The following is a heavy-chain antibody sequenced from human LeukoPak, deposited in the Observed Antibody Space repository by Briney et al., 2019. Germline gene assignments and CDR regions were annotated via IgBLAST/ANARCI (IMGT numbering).Heavy chain of an antibody. Sequence: AESLRLSCAASGFTFNNYAMNWVRQAPGKGLEWVSSISGGGKTTYYADSTKGRFTISRDNSQNTLYLQMNSLRAEDTAVYYCARDYADYLGYFFFDYWGQGTLVTVSS. V-gene: IGHV3-23*01. CDR3: ARDYADYLGYFFFDY. J-gene: IGHJ4*02. CDR2: ISGGGKTT. CDR1: GFTFNNYA. D-gene: IGHD4-17*01.